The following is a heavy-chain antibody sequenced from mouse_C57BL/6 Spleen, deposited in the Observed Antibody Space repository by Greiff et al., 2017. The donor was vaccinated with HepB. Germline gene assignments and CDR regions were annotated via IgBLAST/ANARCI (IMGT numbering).Heavy chain of an antibody. CDR1: GFTFSSYA. CDR3: TRAYYSNYFDY. CDR2: ISSGGDYI. J-gene: IGHJ2*01. D-gene: IGHD2-5*01. V-gene: IGHV5-9-1*02. Sequence: DVQLVESGEGLVKPGGSLKLSCAASGFTFSSYAMSWVRQTPEKRLEWVAYISSGGDYIYYADTVKGRFTISRDNARNTLYLQMSSLKSEDTAMYYCTRAYYSNYFDYWGQGTTLTVSS.